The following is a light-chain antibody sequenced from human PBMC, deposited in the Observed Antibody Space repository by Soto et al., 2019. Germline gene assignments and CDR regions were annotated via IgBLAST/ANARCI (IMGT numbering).Light chain of an antibody. CDR3: QQYGSSPFT. CDR1: QSVSSSY. CDR2: VAS. V-gene: IGKV3-20*01. J-gene: IGKJ5*01. Sequence: EIVLTQSPGTLSLSPGERATLSCRASQSVSSSYLAWYQQKTGQAPRLLIYVASSKATGIPDRFSGCGSGTDFTLTISSLEPEDFGVYYCQQYGSSPFTFGQGTRLEIK.